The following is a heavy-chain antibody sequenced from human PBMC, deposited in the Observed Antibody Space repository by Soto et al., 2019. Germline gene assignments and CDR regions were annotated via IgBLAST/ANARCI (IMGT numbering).Heavy chain of an antibody. CDR1: GFTFSSYG. Sequence: QVQLAESGGGVVQPGRSLRLSCAASGFTFSSYGMHWVRQAPGKGLEWVAVISYDGSNKYYADSVKGRFTISRDNSKNTLYLQMNSLRAEDTAVYYCAKDRSGSGSYSYYYYGMDVWGQGTTVTVSS. D-gene: IGHD3-10*01. J-gene: IGHJ6*02. V-gene: IGHV3-30*18. CDR3: AKDRSGSGSYSYYYYGMDV. CDR2: ISYDGSNK.